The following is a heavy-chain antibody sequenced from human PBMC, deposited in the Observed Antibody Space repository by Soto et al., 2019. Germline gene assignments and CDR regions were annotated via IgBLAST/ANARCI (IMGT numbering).Heavy chain of an antibody. CDR2: IVVGSGNT. CDR3: AASRPLLWFGELLYPFDY. Sequence: QMQLVQSGPEVKKPGTSVKVSCKASGFTFTSSAVQWVRQARGQRLEWIGWIVVGSGNTNYAQKLQERVNITRDMSTSTAYMELSSLRSEDTAVYYCAASRPLLWFGELLYPFDYWGQGTLVTVSS. J-gene: IGHJ4*02. V-gene: IGHV1-58*01. D-gene: IGHD3-10*01. CDR1: GFTFTSSA.